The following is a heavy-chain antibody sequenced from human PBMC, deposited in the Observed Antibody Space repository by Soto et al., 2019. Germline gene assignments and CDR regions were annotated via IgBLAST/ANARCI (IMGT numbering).Heavy chain of an antibody. V-gene: IGHV3-33*01. J-gene: IGHJ4*02. CDR1: GFIFSNYG. CDR3: ARESEDLTSNFDY. Sequence: QVQLVESGGGVVQPGRSLRLSCAASGFIFSNYGMHWVRQAPGKGLEWVAVIWYDGSHESYADSVKGRFTISRDNSKNTLFLQMNSLRAEDTAVYYCARESEDLTSNFDYWGQGTLVTVSS. CDR2: IWYDGSHE.